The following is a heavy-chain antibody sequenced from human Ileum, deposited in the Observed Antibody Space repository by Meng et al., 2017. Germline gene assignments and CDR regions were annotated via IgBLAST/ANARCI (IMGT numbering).Heavy chain of an antibody. CDR2: VDPARDTA. D-gene: IGHD4-23*01. V-gene: IGHV1-8*01. CDR1: GYTFTSYH. CDR3: ARVTGNSLIYYFDY. J-gene: IGHJ4*02. Sequence: ASVKVSCKASGYTFTSYHVNWVRQATGQGLEWMGWVDPARDTAGYAQKFEGRITMTRDTSMSTVYMELSSLRSEDTAVYYCARVTGNSLIYYFDYWGQGTLVTVSS.